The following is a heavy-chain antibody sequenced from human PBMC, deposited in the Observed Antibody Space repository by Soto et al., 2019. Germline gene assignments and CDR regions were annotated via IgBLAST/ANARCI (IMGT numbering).Heavy chain of an antibody. Sequence: QVQVVESGGGVVQPGRSLRLSCAASGFTFSSFGMHWVRQAPGKGLAWVSLIWYDGSKKSYGDSVKGRFTISRDNSRNTVYLQMNRLRADDTAVYYCARDASYYSLWSGYYPSRNGMDVWGQGTTVTVSS. CDR3: ARDASYYSLWSGYYPSRNGMDV. CDR2: IWYDGSKK. CDR1: GFTFSSFG. D-gene: IGHD3-3*01. J-gene: IGHJ6*02. V-gene: IGHV3-33*01.